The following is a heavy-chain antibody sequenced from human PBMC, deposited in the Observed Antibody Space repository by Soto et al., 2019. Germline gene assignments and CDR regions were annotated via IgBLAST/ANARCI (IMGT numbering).Heavy chain of an antibody. CDR2: IYSGGST. Sequence: EVQLVETGGGLIQPGGSLRLSCAASGFTVSSNYMSWVRQAPGKGLEWVSVIYSGGSTYYADSEKGRFTISRDNSKNTLYLQMNSLRAEDTAVYYCASGDNIVATNFDYWGQGTLVTVSS. D-gene: IGHD5-12*01. J-gene: IGHJ4*02. CDR1: GFTVSSNY. CDR3: ASGDNIVATNFDY. V-gene: IGHV3-53*02.